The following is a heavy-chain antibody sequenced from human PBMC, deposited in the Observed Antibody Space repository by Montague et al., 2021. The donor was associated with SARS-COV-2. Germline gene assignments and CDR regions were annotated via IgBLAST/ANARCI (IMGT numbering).Heavy chain of an antibody. CDR2: INHRGTS. CDR3: ARDRQHFNMIVVVMTGGEYYFDY. CDR1: GGSFSDYY. J-gene: IGHJ4*02. V-gene: IGHV4-34*01. Sequence: SETLSLTCAVYGGSFSDYYWSWIRQPPGKGLEWIGEINHRGTSKYNTSLKSRVSISLDTSKNQFSLYLSSVTAADTAVYYCARDRQHFNMIVVVMTGGEYYFDYWGQGTLVTVPS. D-gene: IGHD3-22*01.